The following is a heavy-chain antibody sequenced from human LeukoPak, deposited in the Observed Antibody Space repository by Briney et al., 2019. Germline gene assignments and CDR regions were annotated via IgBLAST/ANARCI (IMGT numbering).Heavy chain of an antibody. CDR2: INPNSGGT. V-gene: IGHV1-2*02. CDR3: ARSTSNCGGGCYSLDV. J-gene: IGHJ6*02. CDR1: GYTFTGYY. D-gene: IGHD2-21*02. Sequence: ASVKVSCKASGYTFTGYYMHWVRQAPGQGLEWMGWINPNSGGTNYAQKFQGRVTMTRNTSISTAYMELSSLRSEDTAVYYCARSTSNCGGGCYSLDVWGQGTTVTVSS.